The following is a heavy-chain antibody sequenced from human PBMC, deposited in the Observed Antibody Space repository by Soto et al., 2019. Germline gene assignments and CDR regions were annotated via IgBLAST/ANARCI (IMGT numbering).Heavy chain of an antibody. CDR1: GYRFTSYW. J-gene: IGHJ5*02. D-gene: IGHD3-22*01. Sequence: PGESLKISCKGSGYRFTSYWIGWVRQMPGKGLEWMGLIYPGDSDTRYSPSFQGQVTISADRSISTAYLQWSSLKASDTAMYYCARRHSKDDSSGFLRGFDPWGQGALVTVSS. CDR3: ARRHSKDDSSGFLRGFDP. CDR2: IYPGDSDT. V-gene: IGHV5-51*01.